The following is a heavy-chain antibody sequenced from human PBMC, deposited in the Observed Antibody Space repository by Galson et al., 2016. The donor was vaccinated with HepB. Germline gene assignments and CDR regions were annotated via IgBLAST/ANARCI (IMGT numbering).Heavy chain of an antibody. CDR1: GDPFNIGGHY. CDR2: IYYSGST. D-gene: IGHD6-19*01. Sequence: TLSLTCTVSGDPFNIGGHYWSWFRQLPGRGLEWIGYIYYSGSTFYNPSLKSRVAISIDTSKSQFSLKLSSLTAADTAGYYCARGAAGGWHDFWGQGTLVTVSS. V-gene: IGHV4-31*03. J-gene: IGHJ4*02. CDR3: ARGAAGGWHDF.